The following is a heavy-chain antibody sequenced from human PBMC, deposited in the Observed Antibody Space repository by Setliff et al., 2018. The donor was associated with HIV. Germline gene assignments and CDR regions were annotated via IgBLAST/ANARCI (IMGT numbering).Heavy chain of an antibody. CDR2: IIAMFGTV. CDR1: GGTFSVYG. CDR3: GSDFSGWYYFDM. J-gene: IGHJ4*02. V-gene: IGHV1-69*13. Sequence: SVKVSCKASGGTFSVYGVSWLRQAPGQGLEWVGGIIAMFGTVKYAQKFQGRVRITADEVTNIAYMDLSGLRYEDTAVYYCGSDFSGWYYFDMWGQGTLVTVSS. D-gene: IGHD6-19*01.